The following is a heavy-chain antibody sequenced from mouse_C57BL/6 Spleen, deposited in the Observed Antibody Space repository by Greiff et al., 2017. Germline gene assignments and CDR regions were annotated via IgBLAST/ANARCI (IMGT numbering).Heavy chain of an antibody. Sequence: EVKLMESGGGLVKPGGSLKLSCAASGFTFSSYAMSWVRQTPEKRLEWVATISDGGSYTYYPDNVKGRFTISRDNAKNNLYLQMSHLKSEDTAMYYCARVGYYYGSSSHYFDYWGQGTTLTVSS. J-gene: IGHJ2*01. V-gene: IGHV5-4*03. CDR1: GFTFSSYA. CDR2: ISDGGSYT. CDR3: ARVGYYYGSSSHYFDY. D-gene: IGHD1-1*01.